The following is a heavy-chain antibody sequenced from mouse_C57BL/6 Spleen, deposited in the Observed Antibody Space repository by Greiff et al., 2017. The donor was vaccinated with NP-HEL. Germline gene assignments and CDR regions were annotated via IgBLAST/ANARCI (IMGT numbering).Heavy chain of an antibody. D-gene: IGHD2-4*01. CDR3: VRGDDYDWYFDV. Sequence: EVQGVESGGGLVQPKGSLKLSCAASGFTFNTYAMHWVRQAPGKGLEWVARIRSKSSNYATYYADSVKDRFTISRDDSQSMLYLQMNNLKTEDTAMYYCVRGDDYDWYFDVWGTGTTVTVSS. V-gene: IGHV10-3*01. J-gene: IGHJ1*03. CDR1: GFTFNTYA. CDR2: IRSKSSNYAT.